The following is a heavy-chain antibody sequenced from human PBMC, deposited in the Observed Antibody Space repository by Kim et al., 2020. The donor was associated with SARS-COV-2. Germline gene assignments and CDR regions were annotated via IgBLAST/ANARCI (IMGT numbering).Heavy chain of an antibody. CDR2: ISYDGSNK. D-gene: IGHD4-17*01. CDR3: AKLQTFMTTVTTGIYFDY. Sequence: GGSLRLSCAASGFTFSSYGMHWVRQAPGKGLEWVAVISYDGSNKYYADSVKGRFTISRDNSKNTLYLQMNSLRAEDTAVYYCAKLQTFMTTVTTGIYFDYWGQGTLVTVSS. CDR1: GFTFSSYG. V-gene: IGHV3-30*18. J-gene: IGHJ4*02.